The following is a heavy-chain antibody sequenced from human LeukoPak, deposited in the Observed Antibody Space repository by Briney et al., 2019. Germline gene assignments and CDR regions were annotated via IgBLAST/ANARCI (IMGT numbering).Heavy chain of an antibody. J-gene: IGHJ4*02. Sequence: GSLRLSCVVSGFTVSSSYVSWVRQALGKGLEWVSVLYSGGNTYHADSVKGRFTISRDNSKNTLYLQMNSLRAEDTAVYYCAREGASSSFGYWGQGTLVTVSS. CDR3: AREGASSSFGY. CDR1: GFTVSSSY. D-gene: IGHD6-13*01. V-gene: IGHV3-53*01. CDR2: LYSGGNT.